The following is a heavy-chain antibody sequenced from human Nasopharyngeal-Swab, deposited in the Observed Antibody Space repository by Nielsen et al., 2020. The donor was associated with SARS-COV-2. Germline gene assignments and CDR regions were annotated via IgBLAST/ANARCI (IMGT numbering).Heavy chain of an antibody. J-gene: IGHJ4*02. CDR3: ATTSARSLWQWQITGGYFDY. CDR2: IYYSGST. CDR1: GVSISSSSYY. Sequence: SETLSLTCTVSGVSISSSSYYWGWIRQPPGKGLEWIGSIYYSGSTYYNPSLKSRVTISVDTSKNQFSLKLSAVTAADTAVYYCATTSARSLWQWQITGGYFDYWGQGTLVTVSS. V-gene: IGHV4-39*07. D-gene: IGHD6-19*01.